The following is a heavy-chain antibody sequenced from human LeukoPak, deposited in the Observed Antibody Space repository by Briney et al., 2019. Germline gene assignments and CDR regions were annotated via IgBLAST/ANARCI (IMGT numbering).Heavy chain of an antibody. D-gene: IGHD2-21*02. V-gene: IGHV3-7*01. CDR1: GFSFSSYW. CDR2: IRQDASEI. CDR3: ATDRDNSDWQKRFDS. Sequence: GGSLRLSCAASGFSFSSYWMIWYREAPGKGLEWVGNIRQDASEINYVDSVRGRFTISRDNARSSLHLQMNGLRVEDTAVYYCATDRDNSDWQKRFDSWGQGTLVTVSS. J-gene: IGHJ4*02.